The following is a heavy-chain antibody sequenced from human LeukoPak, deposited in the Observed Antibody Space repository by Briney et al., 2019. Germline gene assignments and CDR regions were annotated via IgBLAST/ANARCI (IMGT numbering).Heavy chain of an antibody. CDR3: ARRGGIHLDYFDY. CDR1: GFTFSSYW. CDR2: IWYDGSNK. V-gene: IGHV3-33*08. J-gene: IGHJ4*02. Sequence: PGGSLRLSCAASGFTFSSYWMTWVRQGPGKGLGWVAVIWYDGSNKYYADSVKGRFTISRDNSKNTLYLQMNSLRAEDTAVYYCARRGGIHLDYFDYWGQGTLVTVPS. D-gene: IGHD3-16*01.